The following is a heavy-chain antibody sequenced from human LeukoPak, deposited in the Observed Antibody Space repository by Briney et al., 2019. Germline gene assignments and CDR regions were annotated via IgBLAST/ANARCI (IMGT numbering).Heavy chain of an antibody. V-gene: IGHV3-20*04. Sequence: GGSLRLSCAASGFTFDDYGMSWVRQALGKGLEWVSGINWNGGSTGYADSVKGRFTISRDNSKNTLYLQMNSLRAEDTAVYYCAREDDILTGPFDYWGQGTLVTVSS. D-gene: IGHD3-9*01. J-gene: IGHJ4*02. CDR1: GFTFDDYG. CDR2: INWNGGST. CDR3: AREDDILTGPFDY.